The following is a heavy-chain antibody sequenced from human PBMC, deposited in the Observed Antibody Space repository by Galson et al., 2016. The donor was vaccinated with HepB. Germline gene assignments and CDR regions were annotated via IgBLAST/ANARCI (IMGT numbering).Heavy chain of an antibody. J-gene: IGHJ4*02. CDR1: GGSISGHD. D-gene: IGHD6-19*01. CDR2: ISYNGHT. CDR3: AREAEAGTLGFDC. V-gene: IGHV4-59*11. Sequence: SETLSLTCTVSGGSISGHDWSWIRQPPGKGLEWFGYISYNGHTNYNPPLMGRVTLSLDTSKSHFSLNLISVTAADTAVYFCAREAEAGTLGFDCWGQGTLVSVSS.